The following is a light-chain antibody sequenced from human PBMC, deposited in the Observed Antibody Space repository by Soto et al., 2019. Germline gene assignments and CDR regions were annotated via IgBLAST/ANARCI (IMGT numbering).Light chain of an antibody. V-gene: IGLV1-47*01. J-gene: IGLJ3*02. CDR2: RNN. Sequence: QSVLTQPPSASGTPGQRVTISCSGSSSNIGSNYVYWYQQLPGTAPKLLIYRNNQRPSGVPDRFSGSKSGTSAFLAISGLRSEDEADYYCAAWDDSLSVPWVFGGGTKLTVL. CDR1: SSNIGSNY. CDR3: AAWDDSLSVPWV.